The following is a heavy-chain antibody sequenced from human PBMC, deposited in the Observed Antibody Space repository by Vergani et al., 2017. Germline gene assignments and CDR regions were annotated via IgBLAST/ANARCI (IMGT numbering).Heavy chain of an antibody. CDR1: GFTFSSYG. CDR3: AKDLEAAVLYYYYYGMDV. CDR2: ISYDGSNK. Sequence: QVQLVESGGGVVQPGRSLRLSCAASGFTFSSYGMHWVRQAPGKGLEWVAVISYDGSNKYYADSVKGRFTISRDNSKNTLYLQMNSLRAEDTAVYYCAKDLEAAVLYYYYYGMDVWGQGTTVTVSS. D-gene: IGHD6-13*01. V-gene: IGHV3-30*18. J-gene: IGHJ6*02.